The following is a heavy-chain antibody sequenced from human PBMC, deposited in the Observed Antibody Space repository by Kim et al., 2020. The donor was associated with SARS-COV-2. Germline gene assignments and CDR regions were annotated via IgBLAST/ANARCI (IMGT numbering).Heavy chain of an antibody. CDR3: AKDRLELRGYYYYMDV. D-gene: IGHD1-7*01. J-gene: IGHJ6*03. V-gene: IGHV3-30*18. CDR1: GFTFSSYG. CDR2: ISYDGSNK. Sequence: GGSLRLSCAASGFTFSSYGMHWVRQAPGKGLEWVAVISYDGSNKYYADSVKGRFTISRDNSKNTLYLQMNSLRAEDTAVYYCAKDRLELRGYYYYMDVWGKGTTVTVSS.